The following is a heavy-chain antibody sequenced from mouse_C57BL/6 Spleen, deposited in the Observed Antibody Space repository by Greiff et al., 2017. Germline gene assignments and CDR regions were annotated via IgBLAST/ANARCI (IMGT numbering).Heavy chain of an antibody. V-gene: IGHV5-4*03. CDR3: ASDALGDWYFDV. Sequence: DVKLVESGGGLVKPGGSLKLSCAASGFTFSSYAMSWVRQTPEKRLEWVATISDGGSYTYYPDNVKGRFTISRDNAKNNLYLQMSHLKSEDTAMYYCASDALGDWYFDVWGTGTTVTVSS. CDR1: GFTFSSYA. D-gene: IGHD4-1*01. J-gene: IGHJ1*03. CDR2: ISDGGSYT.